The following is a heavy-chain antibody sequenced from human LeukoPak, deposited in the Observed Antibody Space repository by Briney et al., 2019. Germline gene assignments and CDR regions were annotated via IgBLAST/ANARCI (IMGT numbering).Heavy chain of an antibody. CDR2: IYYSGST. CDR1: GGSFSGYY. J-gene: IGHJ3*02. D-gene: IGHD3-22*01. Sequence: PSETLSLTCAVYGGSFSGYYWSWIRQPPGKGLEWIGYIYYSGSTNYNPSLKSRVTISVDTSKNQFSLKLSSVTAADTAVYYCARDRTNYDSSGYYGDAFDIWGQGTMVTVSS. CDR3: ARDRTNYDSSGYYGDAFDI. V-gene: IGHV4-59*01.